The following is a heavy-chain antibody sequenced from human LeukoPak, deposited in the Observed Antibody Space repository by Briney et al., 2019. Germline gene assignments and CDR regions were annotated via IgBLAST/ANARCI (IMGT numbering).Heavy chain of an antibody. CDR2: IRSKTNNYAT. CDR1: GFTFSGSA. V-gene: IGHV3-73*01. D-gene: IGHD3-10*01. CDR3: VRHAASGGSGVDH. J-gene: IGHJ4*02. Sequence: GGSLRLSCAASGFTFSGSAMHWVRQASGKGLGWVGRIRSKTNNYATAYAASVKDRFTISRDDSTNTAYLQMNSLKTEDTAVYYCVRHAASGGSGVDHWGQGTLVTVSS.